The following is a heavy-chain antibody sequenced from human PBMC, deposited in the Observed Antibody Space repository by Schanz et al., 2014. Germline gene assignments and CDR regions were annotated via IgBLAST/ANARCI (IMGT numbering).Heavy chain of an antibody. Sequence: EVQLVESGGGLVKPGGSLRLSCAASGFTFNNFGMNWVRQAPGKGLEWVSFISASGDSTSYADSVKGRFTISRDSSKNTLFLQMNSLRAEDTAVYFCARDGGRDGYNLAFDVWGQGTLVTVSS. J-gene: IGHJ3*01. D-gene: IGHD5-12*01. CDR3: ARDGGRDGYNLAFDV. V-gene: IGHV3-23*04. CDR1: GFTFNNFG. CDR2: ISASGDST.